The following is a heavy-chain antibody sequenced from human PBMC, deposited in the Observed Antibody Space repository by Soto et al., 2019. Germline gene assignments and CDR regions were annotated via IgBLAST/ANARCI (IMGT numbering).Heavy chain of an antibody. CDR3: ARGGTTSRAAARYNWFDP. CDR2: INHSGST. Sequence: QVQLQQWGAGLLKPSETLSLTCAVYGGSFSGYYWSWIRQPPGKGLEWIGEINHSGSTNYNPSHRIRVTFSVDTSKTYSSLKLSSVTAADTAVYYCARGGTTSRAAARYNWFDPWGQGTLVTVSS. V-gene: IGHV4-34*01. CDR1: GGSFSGYY. J-gene: IGHJ5*02. D-gene: IGHD6-6*01.